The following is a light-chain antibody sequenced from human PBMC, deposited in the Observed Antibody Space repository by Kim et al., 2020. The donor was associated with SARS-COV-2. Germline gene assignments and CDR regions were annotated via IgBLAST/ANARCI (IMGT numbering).Light chain of an antibody. CDR1: ALPRQY. V-gene: IGLV3-25*03. Sequence: PGQTARITCAGDALPRQYAYWYQQKPGQAPVVVIYKDNERPLGIPERFSGSSSGTTVTLTISGVQAEDEADYYCQSTDTSGTFVLFGGGTQLTVL. CDR3: QSTDTSGTFVL. CDR2: KDN. J-gene: IGLJ2*01.